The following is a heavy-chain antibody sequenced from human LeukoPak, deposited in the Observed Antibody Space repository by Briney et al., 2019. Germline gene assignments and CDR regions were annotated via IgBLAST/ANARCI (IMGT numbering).Heavy chain of an antibody. CDR3: ARAREYLAIDY. CDR1: GFTVSSNY. D-gene: IGHD2/OR15-2a*01. V-gene: IGHV3-66*02. CDR2: LYSAGNT. Sequence: GGPLRLSCGASGFTVSSNYMNWVRQAPGKGREWVSVLYSAGNTFYADSVKGRFTISRDNSKNTLYLQMNSLRPEDTAVYYCARAREYLAIDYWGQGTLVTVSP. J-gene: IGHJ4*02.